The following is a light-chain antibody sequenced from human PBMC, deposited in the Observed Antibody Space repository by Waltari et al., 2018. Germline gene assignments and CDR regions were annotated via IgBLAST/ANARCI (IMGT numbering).Light chain of an antibody. CDR3: QQYNNWPPGT. CDR1: QTIGTS. Sequence: ETVVTQSPATLSMSPGERATLSCRTSQTIGTSLAWYQQRPGQAPRLLIYRGSTRATGIPDRFSGSGSETEFTLTISSLQSEDIAVYYCQQYNNWPPGTFGQGTKVEI. CDR2: RGS. J-gene: IGKJ1*01. V-gene: IGKV3-15*01.